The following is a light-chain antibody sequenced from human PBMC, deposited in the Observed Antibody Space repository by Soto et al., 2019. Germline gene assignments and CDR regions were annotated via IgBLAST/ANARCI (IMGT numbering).Light chain of an antibody. J-gene: IGLJ7*01. V-gene: IGLV2-11*01. CDR1: SSDVGGYDY. Sequence: QSALTQPRSVSGSPGQSVTISCTGTSSDVGGYDYVSWYQQHPGKAPKFIIYDVNKRPSGVPDRFSGSKSGNSASLTISGLQADDEADYYCCSYAGSYSWVFGGGTQLTVL. CDR2: DVN. CDR3: CSYAGSYSWV.